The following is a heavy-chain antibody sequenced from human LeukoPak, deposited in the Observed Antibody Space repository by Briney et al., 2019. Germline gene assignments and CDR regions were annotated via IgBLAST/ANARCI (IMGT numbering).Heavy chain of an antibody. V-gene: IGHV3-30*02. CDR2: IRSDGSNK. D-gene: IGHD6-19*01. CDR3: ARAVAGEDAFDI. CDR1: GFTFGSYG. Sequence: GGSLRLSCAASGFTFGSYGMHWVRQAPGKGLEWVTFIRSDGSNKYYADSVKGRFTISRDNAKNSLYLQMNSLRAEDTAVYYCARAVAGEDAFDIWGQGTMVTVSS. J-gene: IGHJ3*02.